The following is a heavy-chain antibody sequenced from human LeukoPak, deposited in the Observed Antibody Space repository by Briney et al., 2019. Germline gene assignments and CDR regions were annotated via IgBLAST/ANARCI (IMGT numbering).Heavy chain of an antibody. CDR3: AKEALNLGPSHFDF. D-gene: IGHD1-26*01. CDR1: GFNFGNYA. CDR2: IGGSALDT. Sequence: PGGSLRVSCAASGFNFGNYAMSWVRQAPGKGLEWVAAIGGSALDTYYADSVMGRFTIFRDNSNDILYLQMNSLGTGDTAVYFCAKEALNLGPSHFDFWGQGTLVTVSS. J-gene: IGHJ4*02. V-gene: IGHV3-23*01.